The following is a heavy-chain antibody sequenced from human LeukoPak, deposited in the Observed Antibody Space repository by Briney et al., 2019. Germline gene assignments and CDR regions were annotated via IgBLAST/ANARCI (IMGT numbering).Heavy chain of an antibody. Sequence: ASVKVSCKVSGYTLTELSMHWVRQAPGKGLEWMGGFDPEDGETIYAQKFQGRVTMTEDTSTDTAYMELSSLRSEDTAVYYCAKLYNSSGYSAAYYFDYWGQGTLVIGS. CDR2: FDPEDGET. J-gene: IGHJ4*02. D-gene: IGHD3-22*01. V-gene: IGHV1-24*01. CDR3: AKLYNSSGYSAAYYFDY. CDR1: GYTLTELS.